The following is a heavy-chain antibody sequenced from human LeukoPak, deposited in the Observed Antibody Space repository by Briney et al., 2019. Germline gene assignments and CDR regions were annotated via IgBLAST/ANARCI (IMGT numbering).Heavy chain of an antibody. J-gene: IGHJ3*02. CDR1: GYSISSGYY. D-gene: IGHD3-9*01. CDR2: IYHSGST. Sequence: PSETLSLTCNVSGYSISSGYYWGWIRQPPGKGLEWIGSIYHSGSTYYNPSLKSRVTISVDTSKNQFSLKLSSVTAADTAVYYCARDYDILTVAAFDIWGQGTMVTVSS. V-gene: IGHV4-38-2*02. CDR3: ARDYDILTVAAFDI.